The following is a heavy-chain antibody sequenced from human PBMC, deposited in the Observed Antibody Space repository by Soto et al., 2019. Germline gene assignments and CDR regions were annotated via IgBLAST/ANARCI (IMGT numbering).Heavy chain of an antibody. Sequence: SETLSLTCTVSGGSISSGDYYWSWIRQPPGKGLEWIGYIYYSGSTYYNPSLKSRVTISVDTSKNQFSLKLSSVTAADTAVYYCARVTGYYYDFDYWGQGTLVTVSS. J-gene: IGHJ4*02. V-gene: IGHV4-30-4*01. CDR2: IYYSGST. D-gene: IGHD3-9*01. CDR3: ARVTGYYYDFDY. CDR1: GGSISSGDYY.